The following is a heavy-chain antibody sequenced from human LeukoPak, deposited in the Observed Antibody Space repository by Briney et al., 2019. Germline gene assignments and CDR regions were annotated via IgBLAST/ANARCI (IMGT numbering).Heavy chain of an antibody. J-gene: IGHJ4*02. V-gene: IGHV3-53*01. CDR1: GFTVSRNY. CDR3: ATYMVRGVMFVY. CDR2: IYSGGST. D-gene: IGHD3-10*01. Sequence: GGSLRLSCAASGFTVSRNYMSWVRQAPGKGLEWVSVIYSGGSTYYADSVKGRFTISRDNSKNTLYLQMNSLRAEDTAVYYCATYMVRGVMFVYWGQGTLVTVSS.